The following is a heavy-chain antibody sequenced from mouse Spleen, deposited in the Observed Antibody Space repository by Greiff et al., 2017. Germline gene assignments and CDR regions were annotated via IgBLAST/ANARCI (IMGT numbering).Heavy chain of an antibody. CDR1: GYTFTDYY. J-gene: IGHJ1*01. CDR3: ARSLYGSSYGYWYFDV. D-gene: IGHD1-1*01. CDR2: INPYNGGT. V-gene: IGHV1-19*01. Sequence: VQLQQSGPVLVKPGASVKMSCKASGYTFTDYYMNWVKQSHGKSLEWIGVINPYNGGTSYNQKFKGKATLTVDKSSSTAYMELNSLTSEDSAVYYCARSLYGSSYGYWYFDVWGAGTTVTVSS.